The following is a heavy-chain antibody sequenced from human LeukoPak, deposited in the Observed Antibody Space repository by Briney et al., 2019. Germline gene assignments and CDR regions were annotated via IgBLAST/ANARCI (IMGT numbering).Heavy chain of an antibody. J-gene: IGHJ4*02. CDR1: GFTVSSNY. D-gene: IGHD2-2*01. Sequence: GGSLRLSCAASGFTVSSNYMSWVRQAPGKGLEWVSVIYSGGSTYYADSVKGRFTISRDNSKNTLYLQMNSLRAEDTAVYYCAREHQLLYLDYRGQGTLVTVSS. V-gene: IGHV3-66*02. CDR2: IYSGGST. CDR3: AREHQLLYLDY.